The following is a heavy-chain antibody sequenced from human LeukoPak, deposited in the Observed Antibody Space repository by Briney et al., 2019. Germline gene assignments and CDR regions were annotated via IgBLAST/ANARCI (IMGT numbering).Heavy chain of an antibody. D-gene: IGHD1-26*01. J-gene: IGHJ4*02. Sequence: GGSLRLSCAASGFTFRRYWMIWVRQAPGKGPEWVANIKQDGSEKYYVDSVRGRFTISRDNAKNSLYLQMNSLRAEDTAVYYCAREGGSRVVIYFDYWGQGTLVTVSS. V-gene: IGHV3-7*01. CDR1: GFTFRRYW. CDR3: AREGGSRVVIYFDY. CDR2: IKQDGSEK.